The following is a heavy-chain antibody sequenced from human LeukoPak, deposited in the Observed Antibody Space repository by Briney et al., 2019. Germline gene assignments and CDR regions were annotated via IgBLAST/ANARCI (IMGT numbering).Heavy chain of an antibody. D-gene: IGHD3-10*01. Sequence: PGGSLRLSCAASGFTFSSYSMNWVRQAPGKGLEWVSVIYSGGSTYYADSVKGRFTISRDNSKNTLYLQMNSLRAEDTAVYYCARGVKDAFDIWGQGTMVTVSS. J-gene: IGHJ3*02. V-gene: IGHV3-66*01. CDR3: ARGVKDAFDI. CDR1: GFTFSSYS. CDR2: IYSGGST.